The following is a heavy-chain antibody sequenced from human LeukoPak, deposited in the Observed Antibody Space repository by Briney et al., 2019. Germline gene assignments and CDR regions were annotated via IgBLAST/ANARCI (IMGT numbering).Heavy chain of an antibody. J-gene: IGHJ4*02. Sequence: GGSLRLSCAASGFTFSDYYMSWIRQAPGKGLEWVSYISSSGSTIYYADSVKGRFTISRDNAKNSLYLQMNSLRAEDTAVYYCARDRSRYCSGGSCCAKYFDYWGQGTLVTVSS. D-gene: IGHD2-15*01. CDR2: ISSSGSTI. CDR1: GFTFSDYY. V-gene: IGHV3-11*01. CDR3: ARDRSRYCSGGSCCAKYFDY.